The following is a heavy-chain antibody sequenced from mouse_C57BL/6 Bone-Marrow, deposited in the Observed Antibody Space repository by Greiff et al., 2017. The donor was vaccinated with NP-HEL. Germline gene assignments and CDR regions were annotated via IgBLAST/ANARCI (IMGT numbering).Heavy chain of an antibody. V-gene: IGHV1-22*01. J-gene: IGHJ3*01. CDR1: GYTFTDYN. Sequence: VQLKESGPELVKPGASVKMSCKASGYTFTDYNMHWVKQSHGKSLEWIGYINPNNGGTSYNQQFKGKATLTVNKSSSTAYMELRSLTSEDSAVYYCAIYYDYVGFAYWGQGTLVTVSA. CDR3: AIYYDYVGFAY. CDR2: INPNNGGT. D-gene: IGHD2-4*01.